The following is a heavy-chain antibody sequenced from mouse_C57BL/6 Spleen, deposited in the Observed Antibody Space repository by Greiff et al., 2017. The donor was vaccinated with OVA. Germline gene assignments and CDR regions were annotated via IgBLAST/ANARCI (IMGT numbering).Heavy chain of an antibody. D-gene: IGHD3-2*02. CDR2: ISNLAYSI. Sequence: EVKLVESGGGLVQPGGSLKLSCAASGFTFSDYGMAWVRQAPRKGPEWVAFISNLAYSIYYADTVTGRFTISRENAKNTLYLEMSSLRSEDTAMYYCARQSAQALYYFDYWGQGTTLTVSS. CDR1: GFTFSDYG. CDR3: ARQSAQALYYFDY. J-gene: IGHJ2*01. V-gene: IGHV5-15*01.